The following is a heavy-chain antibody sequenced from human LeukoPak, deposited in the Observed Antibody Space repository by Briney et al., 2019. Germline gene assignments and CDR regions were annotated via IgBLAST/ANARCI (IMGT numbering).Heavy chain of an antibody. CDR1: GYTLTELS. CDR3: ARAPAGYSYGVDY. CDR2: FDPEDGET. D-gene: IGHD5-18*01. V-gene: IGHV1-24*01. J-gene: IGHJ4*02. Sequence: ASVKVSCKVSGYTLTELSMHWVRQAPGKGLEWMGGFDPEDGETIYAQKFQGRVTITRNTSISTAYMELSSLRSEDTAVYYCARAPAGYSYGVDYWGQGTLVTVSS.